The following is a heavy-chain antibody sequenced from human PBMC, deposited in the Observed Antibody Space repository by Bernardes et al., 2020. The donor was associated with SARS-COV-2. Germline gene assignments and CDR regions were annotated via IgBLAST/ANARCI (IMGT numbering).Heavy chain of an antibody. CDR3: ARGRRGYSYGFDY. CDR2: INHSGST. D-gene: IGHD5-18*01. Sequence: SETLSLTCAVYGGSFSGYYWSWIRQPPGKGLEWIGEINHSGSTNYNPSLKSRVTISVDTSKNQFSLKLSSVTAADTAVYYCARGRRGYSYGFDYWGQGTLVTVSS. CDR1: GGSFSGYY. V-gene: IGHV4-34*01. J-gene: IGHJ4*02.